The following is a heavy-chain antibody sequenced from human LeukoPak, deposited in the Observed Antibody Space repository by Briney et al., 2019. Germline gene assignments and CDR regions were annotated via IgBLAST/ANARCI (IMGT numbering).Heavy chain of an antibody. J-gene: IGHJ4*02. CDR3: AKGSYYDSSGSFYFDY. CDR1: GGSINSNYW. CDR2: IYHTGSV. Sequence: PSGTLSLTCAVSGGSINSNYWWTWVRQSPGKGLEWIGEIYHTGSVNYNLSLESRVTISRDRSKNQFSLMLRSVTAADTAVYYCAKGSYYDSSGSFYFDYWGQGTLVTVSS. D-gene: IGHD3-22*01. V-gene: IGHV4-4*02.